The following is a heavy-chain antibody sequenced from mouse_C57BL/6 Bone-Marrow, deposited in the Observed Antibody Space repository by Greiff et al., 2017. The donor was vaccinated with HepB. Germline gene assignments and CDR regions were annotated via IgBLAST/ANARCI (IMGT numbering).Heavy chain of an antibody. CDR3: ARKSETTVVAAYYFDY. D-gene: IGHD1-1*01. V-gene: IGHV1-81*01. CDR1: GYTFTSYG. CDR2: IYPRSGNT. Sequence: QVQLQQSGAELARPGASVKLSCKASGYTFTSYGISWVKQRTGQGLEWIGEIYPRSGNTYYNEKFKGKATLTADKSSSTAYMELRSLTSEDSAVYFCARKSETTVVAAYYFDYWGQGTTLTVSS. J-gene: IGHJ2*01.